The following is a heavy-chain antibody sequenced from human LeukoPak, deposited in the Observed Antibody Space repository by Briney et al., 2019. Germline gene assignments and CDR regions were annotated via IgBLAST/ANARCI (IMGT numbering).Heavy chain of an antibody. V-gene: IGHV4-30-2*01. J-gene: IGHJ4*02. Sequence: SETLSLTCAVSGGSISSGGYSWSWLRQPPGKGLEWIGYIYHSGSTYYNPSLKSRVTISVDRSKNQFSLKLSSVTAADTAVYYCARYCSGGSCYSAGGFDYWGQGTLVTVSS. CDR1: GGSISSGGYS. CDR2: IYHSGST. CDR3: ARYCSGGSCYSAGGFDY. D-gene: IGHD2-15*01.